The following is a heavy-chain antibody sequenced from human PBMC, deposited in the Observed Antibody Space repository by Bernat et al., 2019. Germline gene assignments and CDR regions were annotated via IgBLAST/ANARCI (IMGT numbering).Heavy chain of an antibody. CDR3: AKDYCGGDCYTYYYYGMDV. CDR1: GFTFDDYT. Sequence: EVQLVESGGVVVQPGGSLRLSCAASGFTFDDYTMHWVRQAPGKGLAWVSLISWDGGSTYYADSVKGRFTISRDNSKNSLYLQMNSLRTEDTALYYCAKDYCGGDCYTYYYYGMDVWGQGTTVTVSS. V-gene: IGHV3-43*01. D-gene: IGHD2-21*02. CDR2: ISWDGGST. J-gene: IGHJ6*02.